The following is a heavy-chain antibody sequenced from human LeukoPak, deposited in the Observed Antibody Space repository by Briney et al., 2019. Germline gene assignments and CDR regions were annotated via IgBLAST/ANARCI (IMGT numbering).Heavy chain of an antibody. J-gene: IGHJ5*01. D-gene: IGHD4-23*01. CDR3: ARDYGGNSDS. CDR1: GGSISSSSYY. CDR2: MYYSGSN. V-gene: IGHV4-39*02. Sequence: SETLPLTCTVSGGSISSSSYYWGWIRQPPGKGLEWIGSMYYSGSNYYNPSLNSRVTISVDTSKNQFSLKLRSVTAADTAVYYCARDYGGNSDSWGQGILVTVSS.